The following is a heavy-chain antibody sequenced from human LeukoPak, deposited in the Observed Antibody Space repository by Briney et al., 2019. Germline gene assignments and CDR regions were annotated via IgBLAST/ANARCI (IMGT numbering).Heavy chain of an antibody. V-gene: IGHV4-34*01. CDR2: INHSGST. CDR3: ARGGDTAMVQHFDY. Sequence: SETLSLTCAVYGGSFSGYYWSWIRQPPGKGLEWIGEINHSGSTNYNPSLKSRVTISVDTSKNQFSLKLSSVTAADTAAYYCARGGDTAMVQHFDYWGQGTLVTVSS. D-gene: IGHD5-18*01. J-gene: IGHJ4*02. CDR1: GGSFSGYY.